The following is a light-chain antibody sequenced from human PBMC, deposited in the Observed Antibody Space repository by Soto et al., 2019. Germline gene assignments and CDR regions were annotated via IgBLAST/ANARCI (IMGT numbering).Light chain of an antibody. CDR3: QQHIGWPLT. Sequence: EVVLTQSPATLSLSPGKRVTLSCRATQTVRSSLAWYQQKPGQAPRLIIYEASNRATGIPARFSGSGSGTGFTLSISSLEPEDFAVYYCQQHIGWPLTFGGGTKVDIK. CDR2: EAS. V-gene: IGKV3-11*01. J-gene: IGKJ4*01. CDR1: QTVRSS.